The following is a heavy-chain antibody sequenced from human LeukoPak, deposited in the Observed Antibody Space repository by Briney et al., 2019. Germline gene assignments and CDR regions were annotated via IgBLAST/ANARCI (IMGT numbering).Heavy chain of an antibody. CDR3: ARDRAMPTAPGYWFDP. CDR2: IYYSGTT. Sequence: SETLSLTCTVSGDSITTYFWSWIRQPPGKGLEWIGYIYYSGTTNYNPSLKSRVTISADTSKSQVSLKLSSVTAADTAVYYCARDRAMPTAPGYWFDPWGQGTLVTVSS. D-gene: IGHD2-2*01. CDR1: GDSITTYF. V-gene: IGHV4-59*01. J-gene: IGHJ5*02.